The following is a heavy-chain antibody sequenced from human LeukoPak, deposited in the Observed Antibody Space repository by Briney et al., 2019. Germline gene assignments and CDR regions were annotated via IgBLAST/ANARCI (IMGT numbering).Heavy chain of an antibody. CDR1: GGSFSGYY. D-gene: IGHD6-6*01. Sequence: SETLSLTCAVYGGSFSGYYWSWIRQPPGKGLEWIGEINHSGSTNYNPSLKSRVTISVDTSKNQFSLKLSSVTAADTAVYYCARLRQLVPFDYWGQGTLVTVSS. V-gene: IGHV4-34*01. J-gene: IGHJ4*02. CDR2: INHSGST. CDR3: ARLRQLVPFDY.